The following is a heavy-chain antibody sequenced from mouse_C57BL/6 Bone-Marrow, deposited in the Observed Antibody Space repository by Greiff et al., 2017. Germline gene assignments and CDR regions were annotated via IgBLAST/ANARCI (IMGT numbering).Heavy chain of an antibody. CDR2: IDPSDSYT. CDR1: GYTFTSYW. J-gene: IGHJ3*01. Sequence: QVHVKQPGAELVKPGASVKLSCKASGYTFTSYWMQWVKQRPGQGLEWIGEIDPSDSYTNYNQKFKGKATLTVDTSSSTAYMQLSSLTSEDSAVYYCARRDYDYDGWSYWGQGTLVTVSA. V-gene: IGHV1-50*01. CDR3: ARRDYDYDGWSY. D-gene: IGHD2-4*01.